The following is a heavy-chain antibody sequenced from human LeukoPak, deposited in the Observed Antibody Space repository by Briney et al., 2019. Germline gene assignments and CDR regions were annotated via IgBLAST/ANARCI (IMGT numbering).Heavy chain of an antibody. V-gene: IGHV4-34*01. D-gene: IGHD2-2*01. CDR3: ARVLGCSSTSCYLFDN. CDR2: INHSGST. J-gene: IGHJ4*02. CDR1: GGSFSGYY. Sequence: SETLSLTCAVYGGSFSGYYWSWIRQPPGKGLEWIGKINHSGSTNYNPSLKSRVTISVDTSKNQFSLKLSSVTAADTAVYYCARVLGCSSTSCYLFDNWGQGTLVTVSS.